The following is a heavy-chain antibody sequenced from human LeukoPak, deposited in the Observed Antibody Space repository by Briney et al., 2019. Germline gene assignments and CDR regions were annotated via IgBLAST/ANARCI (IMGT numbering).Heavy chain of an antibody. Sequence: QPGRSLRLSCAASGFTFSSYGMHWVRQAPGKGLEWVAAISYDGSNKYYADSVKGRFTISRDNSKNTLYLQMNSLRAEDTAVYYCAKDALTTVTTGVAFDIWGQGTMVTVSS. V-gene: IGHV3-30*18. D-gene: IGHD4-17*01. J-gene: IGHJ3*02. CDR2: ISYDGSNK. CDR1: GFTFSSYG. CDR3: AKDALTTVTTGVAFDI.